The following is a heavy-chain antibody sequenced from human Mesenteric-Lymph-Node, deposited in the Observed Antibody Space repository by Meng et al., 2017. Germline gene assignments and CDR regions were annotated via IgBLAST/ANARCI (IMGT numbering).Heavy chain of an antibody. Sequence: GESLKISCAASGFTFDDYGMSWVRQAPGKGLEWVSGINWNGGSTGYADSVKGRFTISRDNAKNSLYLQMNSLRAEDTALYYCARVLGDFHFYGMDVWGQGTTVTVSS. J-gene: IGHJ6*02. CDR2: INWNGGST. V-gene: IGHV3-20*04. CDR1: GFTFDDYG. CDR3: ARVLGDFHFYGMDV. D-gene: IGHD6-6*01.